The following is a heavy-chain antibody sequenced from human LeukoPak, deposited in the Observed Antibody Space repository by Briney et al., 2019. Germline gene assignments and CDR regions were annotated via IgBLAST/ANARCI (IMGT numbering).Heavy chain of an antibody. J-gene: IGHJ6*02. Sequence: GASVKVSCKASGYTVTSYYMHWVRQAPGQGLEWMGILNPSGGSTSYAQKFQDRATLTRATSTSTVYMELSSLRSEDTAVYYCASVYNYGMDVWGQGTTVIVSS. CDR1: GYTVTSYY. V-gene: IGHV1-46*01. CDR3: ASVYNYGMDV. CDR2: LNPSGGST.